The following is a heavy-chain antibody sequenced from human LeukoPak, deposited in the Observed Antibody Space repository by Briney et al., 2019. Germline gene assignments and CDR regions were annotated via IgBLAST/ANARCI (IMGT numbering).Heavy chain of an antibody. V-gene: IGHV3-48*03. D-gene: IGHD4-17*01. Sequence: TGGSLRLSCAASGFTFSSYEMNWVRQAPGKGLEWVSYISSSSRTIYYADSVKGRFTISRDNAKNSLYLQMNSLRAEDTAIYYCARQSGTMVTTRFDYWGQGTLVTVSS. CDR1: GFTFSSYE. CDR3: ARQSGTMVTTRFDY. J-gene: IGHJ4*02. CDR2: ISSSSRTI.